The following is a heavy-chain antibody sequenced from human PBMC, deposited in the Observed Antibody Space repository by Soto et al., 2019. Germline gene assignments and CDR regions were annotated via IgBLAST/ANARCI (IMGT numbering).Heavy chain of an antibody. CDR1: GFTFTRYS. CDR2: ISSTTNYI. CDR3: ARESEDLTSNFDY. J-gene: IGHJ4*02. Sequence: LRLSCAASGFTFTRYSMNWVRQAPGKGLEWVSSISSTTNYIYYADSMKGRFTVSRDNAKNSVYLEMNSLSAEDTAVYYCARESEDLTSNFDYWGQGXLVTVYS. V-gene: IGHV3-21*01.